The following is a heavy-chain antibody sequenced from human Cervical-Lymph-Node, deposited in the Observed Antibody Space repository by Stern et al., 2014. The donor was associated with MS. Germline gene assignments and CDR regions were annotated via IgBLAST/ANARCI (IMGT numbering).Heavy chain of an antibody. CDR1: GYSFTIYY. D-gene: IGHD1-1*01. CDR3: ARDHDVLYLARGYFDS. Sequence: QVQLVQSGAEVRVPGASVKVSCKTSGYSFTIYYMHWVRQAPGQGLEWMGIINPSDGKTSYAQNLRGRITMTRDTSTSTVFMVLSSLRSEDTAVYFCARDHDVLYLARGYFDSWGQGTLVTVSS. J-gene: IGHJ4*02. V-gene: IGHV1-46*01. CDR2: INPSDGKT.